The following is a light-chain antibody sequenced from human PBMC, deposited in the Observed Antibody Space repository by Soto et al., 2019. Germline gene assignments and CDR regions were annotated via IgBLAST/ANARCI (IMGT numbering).Light chain of an antibody. CDR1: QSLLHSNGYNY. Sequence: DIVMTQSPLSLPVTPGEPASISCRSSQSLLHSNGYNYLDWYLQKPGQPPQLLISEVSNRFSGVPDRFSGAGSETDFTLKISRVEAEDVGVYFCMQSAQFPLTFGEGTKVDIK. V-gene: IGKV2D-29*01. J-gene: IGKJ4*01. CDR2: EVS. CDR3: MQSAQFPLT.